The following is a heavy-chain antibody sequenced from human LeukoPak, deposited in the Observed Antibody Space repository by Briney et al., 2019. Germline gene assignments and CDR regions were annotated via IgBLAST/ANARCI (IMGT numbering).Heavy chain of an antibody. Sequence: ASVKISCKASGYTFTSYYMHWVRQAPGQGLEWMGIINPSGGSTSYAQKFQGRVTMTRDMSTSTVYMELSSLRSEDTAVYYCARDPESGSYFDYWGQGTLVTVSS. D-gene: IGHD1-26*01. CDR1: GYTFTSYY. CDR3: ARDPESGSYFDY. CDR2: INPSGGST. V-gene: IGHV1-46*01. J-gene: IGHJ4*02.